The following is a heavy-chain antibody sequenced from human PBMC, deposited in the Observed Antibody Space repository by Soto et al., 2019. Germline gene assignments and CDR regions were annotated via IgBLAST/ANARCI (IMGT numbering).Heavy chain of an antibody. V-gene: IGHV1-69*06. J-gene: IGHJ5*02. CDR3: ARGTSPYYDILTGLYWGWFDP. CDR1: GGTFSSYA. Sequence: SVKVSCKASGGTFSSYAISWVRQAPGQGLEWMGGIIPIFGTANYAQKFQGRVTITADKSTSTAYMELSSLRSEDTAVYYCARGTSPYYDILTGLYWGWFDPWGQGTLVTVSS. CDR2: IIPIFGTA. D-gene: IGHD3-9*01.